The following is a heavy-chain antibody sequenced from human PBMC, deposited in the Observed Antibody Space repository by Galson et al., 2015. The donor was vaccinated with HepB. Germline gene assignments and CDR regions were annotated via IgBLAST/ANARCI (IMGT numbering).Heavy chain of an antibody. V-gene: IGHV3-11*05. Sequence: SLRLSCAASGFTFSDYYMSWIRQAPGKGLEWVSYISSSSSYTNYADSVKGRFTISRDNAKNSLYLQMNSLRAEDTAVYYCARGSGASSSSHWGQGTLVTVSS. J-gene: IGHJ4*02. D-gene: IGHD6-13*01. CDR3: ARGSGASSSSH. CDR1: GFTFSDYY. CDR2: ISSSSSYT.